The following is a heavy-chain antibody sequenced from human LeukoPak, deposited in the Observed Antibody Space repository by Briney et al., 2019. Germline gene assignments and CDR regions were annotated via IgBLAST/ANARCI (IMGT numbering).Heavy chain of an antibody. CDR2: IWYDGSNQ. CDR1: GFTFSSYG. CDR3: AKGYNYAYEY. V-gene: IGHV3-33*06. J-gene: IGHJ4*02. Sequence: GGSLRLSCAASGFTFSSYGMHWVRQAPGKGLEWVAVIWYDGSNQYYADSVKGRFTISRDNSKNTLYLQMNSLRPEDTAVYYCAKGYNYAYEYWGQGTLVTVSS. D-gene: IGHD5-18*01.